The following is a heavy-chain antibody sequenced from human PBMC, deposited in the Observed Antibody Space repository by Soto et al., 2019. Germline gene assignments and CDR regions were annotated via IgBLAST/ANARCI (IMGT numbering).Heavy chain of an antibody. CDR1: GYSFTSDW. CDR2: IDPSDSYT. J-gene: IGHJ6*02. D-gene: IGHD6-13*01. Sequence: PGECLKISCKGSGYSFTSDWISWVRQMPGKGLEWMGRIDPSDSYTNYSPSFQGHVTISADKSISTAYLQWSSLKASDTAMYYCASFIAAAGTDYYYYYGMDVWGQGTTVTVSS. V-gene: IGHV5-10-1*01. CDR3: ASFIAAAGTDYYYYYGMDV.